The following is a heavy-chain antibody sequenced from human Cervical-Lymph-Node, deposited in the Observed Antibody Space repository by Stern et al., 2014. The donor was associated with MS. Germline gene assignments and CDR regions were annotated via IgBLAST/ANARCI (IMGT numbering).Heavy chain of an antibody. D-gene: IGHD4-17*01. CDR2: IIPIFGTA. J-gene: IGHJ6*02. CDR3: ARDPDYAEYYYYGMDV. CDR1: GGTFSSYA. V-gene: IGHV1-69*01. Sequence: VQLLESGAEVKKPGSSVKVSCKASGGTFSSYAISWVRQAPGQGLEWMGGIIPIFGTANYAQKFQGRVTITADESTSTAYMELSSLRSEDTAVYYCARDPDYAEYYYYGMDVWGQGTTVTVSS.